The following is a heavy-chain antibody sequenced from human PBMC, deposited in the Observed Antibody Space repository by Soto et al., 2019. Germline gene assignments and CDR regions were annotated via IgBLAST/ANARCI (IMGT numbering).Heavy chain of an antibody. CDR2: IYPGDSDT. CDR3: ARQGDAYSRFAYYGMDV. J-gene: IGHJ6*02. V-gene: IGHV5-51*01. Sequence: GESLKISCKGSGYSFTSYWIGWVRQMPGKGLEWMGIIYPGDSDTRYSPSFQGQVTISADKSISTAYLQWSSLKASDTAMYYCARQGDAYSRFAYYGMDVWGQGTTVTVSS. CDR1: GYSFTSYW. D-gene: IGHD4-4*01.